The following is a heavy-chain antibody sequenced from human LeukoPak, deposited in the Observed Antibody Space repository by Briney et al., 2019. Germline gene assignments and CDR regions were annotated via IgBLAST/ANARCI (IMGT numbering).Heavy chain of an antibody. Sequence: GGSLRLSCAASGFTFSAYAVHWVRQAPGKGLDWVAFIRYDGFNEYYADSVKGRFTISRDNSKNAVYLQMNSLRAEDTAVYSCAKDRGDCSSTSCYLSDWGQGTLVTVSS. V-gene: IGHV3-30*02. CDR1: GFTFSAYA. CDR3: AKDRGDCSSTSCYLSD. CDR2: IRYDGFNE. J-gene: IGHJ4*02. D-gene: IGHD2-2*01.